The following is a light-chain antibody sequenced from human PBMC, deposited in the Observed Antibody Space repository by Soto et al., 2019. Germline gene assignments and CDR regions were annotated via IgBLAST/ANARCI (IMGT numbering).Light chain of an antibody. CDR3: SSYTSSSRV. J-gene: IGLJ2*01. CDR1: SSDVGGYNY. V-gene: IGLV2-14*01. Sequence: QSALTQPASVSGSPGQSITISCIGTSSDVGGYNYVSWYQQHPGKAPKLMIYDVSNRHSGVSNRFSGSKSGNTASLTISGLQAEDEADYYCSSYTSSSRVFGGGTKLTVL. CDR2: DVS.